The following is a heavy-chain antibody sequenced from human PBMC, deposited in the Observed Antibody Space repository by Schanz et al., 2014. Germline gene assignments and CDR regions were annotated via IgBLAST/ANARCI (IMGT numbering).Heavy chain of an antibody. J-gene: IGHJ4*02. Sequence: QLQLVQSGAEVKKPGSSVKVSCKASGYNITSNDVTWVRQATGQGLEWMGWMNPNSGNTGYAQKFQGRVTMTRNTSISTAYMELSSLRSDDTAVYYCARDQSPYTNSSDVRYFDYWGQGSLVTVSS. CDR2: MNPNSGNT. CDR1: GYNITSND. D-gene: IGHD6-6*01. V-gene: IGHV1-8*01. CDR3: ARDQSPYTNSSDVRYFDY.